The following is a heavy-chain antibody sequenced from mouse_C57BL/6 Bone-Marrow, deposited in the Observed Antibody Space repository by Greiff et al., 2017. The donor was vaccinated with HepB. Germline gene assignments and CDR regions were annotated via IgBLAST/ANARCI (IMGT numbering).Heavy chain of an antibody. J-gene: IGHJ3*01. CDR3: ASTGYFGSSFAY. D-gene: IGHD1-1*01. CDR1: GFTFTNYW. Sequence: QVQLKESGAELVRPGTSVKMSCKASGFTFTNYWIGWAKQRPGHGLEWIGDIYPGGGYTNYNEKFKGKATLTADKSSSTAYMQLSSLTSEDSAIYYCASTGYFGSSFAYWGQGTLVTVSA. CDR2: IYPGGGYT. V-gene: IGHV1-63*01.